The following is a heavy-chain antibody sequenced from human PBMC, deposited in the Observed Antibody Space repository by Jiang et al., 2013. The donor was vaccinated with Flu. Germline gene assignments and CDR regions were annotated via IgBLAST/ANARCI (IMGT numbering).Heavy chain of an antibody. CDR2: IIPIFGLS. J-gene: IGHJ4*02. D-gene: IGHD5-18*01. Sequence: VQLVESGAEVKKPGSSVKVSCRASGGTFSSYAFSWVRQAPGQGLEWVGGIIPIFGLSNYAQKFQGRVTITADESADESTSTAYMELTGLRSEDTAVYYCARGVVDTAMVTFSSWGQGTLVTVSS. CDR3: ARGVVDTAMVTFSS. V-gene: IGHV1-69*01. CDR1: GGTFSSYA.